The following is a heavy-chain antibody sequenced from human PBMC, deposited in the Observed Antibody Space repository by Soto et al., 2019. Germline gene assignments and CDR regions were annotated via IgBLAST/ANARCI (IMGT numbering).Heavy chain of an antibody. D-gene: IGHD6-19*01. CDR3: AAHPGYSSGWYAH. CDR1: GFTFVSFS. Sequence: EVQLVESGGGQVKPGGSLRLSCAASGFTFVSFSMTWVRQAPGKGLEWVSTISPSGSYINYAESVKGRFTISRDNAKNSVYLEMNSLRDEDTAVFYCAAHPGYSSGWYAHWGQGNVVTVSS. J-gene: IGHJ5*02. V-gene: IGHV3-21*01. CDR2: ISPSGSYI.